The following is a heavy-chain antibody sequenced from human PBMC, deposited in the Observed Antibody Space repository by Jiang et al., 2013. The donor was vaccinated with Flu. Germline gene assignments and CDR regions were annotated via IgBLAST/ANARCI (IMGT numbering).Heavy chain of an antibody. D-gene: IGHD3-3*01. CDR2: TYYRSKWYN. CDR1: SVSSNSAA. Sequence: SVSSNSAAWNWIRQSPSRGLEWLGRTYYRSKWYNDYAVSVKSRITINPDTSKNQFSLQLNSVTPEDTAVYYCARDAAYYDFWSGKDYFDYWGQGTLVTVSS. J-gene: IGHJ4*02. CDR3: ARDAAYYDFWSGKDYFDY. V-gene: IGHV6-1*01.